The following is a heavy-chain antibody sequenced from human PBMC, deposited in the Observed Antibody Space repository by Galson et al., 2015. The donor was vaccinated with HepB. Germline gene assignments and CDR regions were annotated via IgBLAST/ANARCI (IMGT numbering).Heavy chain of an antibody. D-gene: IGHD5-18*01. CDR1: GFTFSNYG. Sequence: SLRLSCAASGFTFSNYGMHWVRQAPGKGLEWVALISFDGSDKYYADSVKGRFTISRDNAKNTLYLQMNSLRAEDTAVYYCASKGGYNYDILFDYWGQGTLVTVSS. J-gene: IGHJ4*02. CDR2: ISFDGSDK. CDR3: ASKGGYNYDILFDY. V-gene: IGHV3-30*03.